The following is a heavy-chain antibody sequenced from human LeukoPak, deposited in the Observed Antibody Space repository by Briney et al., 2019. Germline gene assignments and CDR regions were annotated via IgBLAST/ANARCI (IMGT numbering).Heavy chain of an antibody. CDR2: IIPIFGTA. CDR3: ARGGLRWSYYFDY. Sequence: SVKVSCKASGGTFSSYAISWVRQAPGQGLEWMGGIIPIFGTANYAQKFQGRVTITAGESTSTAYMELSSLRSEDTAVYYCARGGLRWSYYFDYWGQGTLVTVSS. V-gene: IGHV1-69*13. D-gene: IGHD4-23*01. CDR1: GGTFSSYA. J-gene: IGHJ4*02.